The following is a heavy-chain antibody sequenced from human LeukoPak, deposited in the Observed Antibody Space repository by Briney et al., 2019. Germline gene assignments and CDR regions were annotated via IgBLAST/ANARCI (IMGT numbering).Heavy chain of an antibody. CDR3: ARSDIAAADNFDY. Sequence: PSETLSLTCTVSGGSISSSSYYWGWIRQPPGKGLEWIGSIYYSGSTYYNPSLKSRVTISVDTSKNQFSLKLSSVTAADTAVYYCARSDIAAADNFDYWGQGTLVTVSS. D-gene: IGHD6-13*01. V-gene: IGHV4-39*07. CDR2: IYYSGST. CDR1: GGSISSSSYY. J-gene: IGHJ4*02.